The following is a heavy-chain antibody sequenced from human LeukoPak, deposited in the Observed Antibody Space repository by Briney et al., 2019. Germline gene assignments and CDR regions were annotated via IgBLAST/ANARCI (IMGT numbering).Heavy chain of an antibody. J-gene: IGHJ4*02. CDR1: GFTLTSFA. CDR3: AKGTDTSGRQYFDF. D-gene: IGHD2-15*01. Sequence: PGGPLSLSCEPSGFTLTSFAKLCPPEATGRGVEWGSSITSSGGGPFYTDALSGRFTISMDNGKNAVFLQLKNLTRADSAVYYCAKGTDTSGRQYFDFWGQGTLVTVSS. CDR2: ITSSGGGP. V-gene: IGHV3-23*01.